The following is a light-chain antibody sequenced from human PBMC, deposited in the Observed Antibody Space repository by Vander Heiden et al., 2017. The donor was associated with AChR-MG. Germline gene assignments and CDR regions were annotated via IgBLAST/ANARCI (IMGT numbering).Light chain of an antibody. Sequence: DIVMTQSPDSLAVSLGERATINCKSSQSILYSSTNKNYLAWYQQKPGQPPKLVIHWASTRESGVPDRFSGSGSGTDFTLTISSLQTEDVAVYYCQQDVSTPFTFGQGTKVDIK. CDR2: WAS. CDR1: QSILYSSTNKNY. J-gene: IGKJ3*01. CDR3: QQDVSTPFT. V-gene: IGKV4-1*01.